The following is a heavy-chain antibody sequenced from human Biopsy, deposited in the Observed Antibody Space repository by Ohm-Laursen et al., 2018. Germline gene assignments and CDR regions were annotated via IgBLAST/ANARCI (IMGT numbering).Heavy chain of an antibody. J-gene: IGHJ4*02. Sequence: SSVKVSCKPSSYTFTDYNIHWMRQAPGQGLEWLGYINCKTGATNYAQKFQGTVTMTRDTSISTAYLALGSPRSADTAIYYCARDPLNGHKHFDYWGQGSLVTVSS. CDR1: SYTFTDYN. D-gene: IGHD2-8*01. CDR2: INCKTGAT. V-gene: IGHV1-2*02. CDR3: ARDPLNGHKHFDY.